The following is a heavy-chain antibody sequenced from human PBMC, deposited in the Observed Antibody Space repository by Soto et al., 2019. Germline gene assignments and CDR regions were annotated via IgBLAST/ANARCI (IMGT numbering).Heavy chain of an antibody. Sequence: GGSLRLSCAASGFPFSTYNMNWVRQAPGKGLEWVSSISSRTTDMYYANSVKGRFTISRDNAKNSLYLHLKSLRAEDTAVYYCARPYSGSYSFHYWGQGTLVTVSS. CDR2: ISSRTTDM. J-gene: IGHJ4*02. CDR3: ARPYSGSYSFHY. D-gene: IGHD1-26*01. CDR1: GFPFSTYN. V-gene: IGHV3-21*01.